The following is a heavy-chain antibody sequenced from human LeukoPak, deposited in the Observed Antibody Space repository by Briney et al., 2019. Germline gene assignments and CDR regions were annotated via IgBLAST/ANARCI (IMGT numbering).Heavy chain of an antibody. V-gene: IGHV1-2*02. CDR2: INPNSGGT. J-gene: IGHJ5*02. CDR1: GYTFTGYY. Sequence: ASVKVSCKASGYTFTGYYMHWVRQAPGQGLEWMGWINPNSGGTNYSQKFQGRVTMTRDTSISTAYMELSRLRSDDTAVYYCARDLEVRGVFDPWGQGTLVTVSS. CDR3: ARDLEVRGVFDP. D-gene: IGHD3-10*01.